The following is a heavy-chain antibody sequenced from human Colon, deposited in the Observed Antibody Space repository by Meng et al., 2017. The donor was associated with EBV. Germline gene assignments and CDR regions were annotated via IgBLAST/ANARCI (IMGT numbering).Heavy chain of an antibody. Sequence: QVQLQQCVAGLLSPSETLSLTCAVNGGSLSGAYWNWFRQPPGKGLGWIGEIIHGGSPSYNPSLKSRVTISIDTSKNQLSLMLSSVTAADTAVYYCARRPTGIDYWGQGTLVTVSS. J-gene: IGHJ4*02. D-gene: IGHD2-8*02. CDR1: GGSLSGAY. V-gene: IGHV4-34*12. CDR2: IIHGGSP. CDR3: ARRPTGIDY.